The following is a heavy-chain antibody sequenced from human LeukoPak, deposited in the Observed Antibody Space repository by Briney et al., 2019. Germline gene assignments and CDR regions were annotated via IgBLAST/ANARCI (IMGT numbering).Heavy chain of an antibody. CDR2: ISGSGGST. D-gene: IGHD3-3*01. CDR1: GFTFSSYA. Sequence: GGSLRLSCAASGFTFSSYAMSWVRQAPGNGLEWVSAISGSGGSTYYADSVKGRFTISRDNSKNTLYLQMNSLRAEDTAVYYCAKAYDFWSGIDYWGQGTLVTVSS. CDR3: AKAYDFWSGIDY. J-gene: IGHJ4*02. V-gene: IGHV3-23*01.